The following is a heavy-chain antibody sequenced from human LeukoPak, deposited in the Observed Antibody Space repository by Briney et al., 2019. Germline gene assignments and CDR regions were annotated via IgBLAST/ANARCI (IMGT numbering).Heavy chain of an antibody. J-gene: IGHJ5*02. D-gene: IGHD2-15*01. CDR1: GFTFSTYP. CDR2: VSYDGSMQ. V-gene: IGHV3-30*04. Sequence: GGSLRLSCVASGFTFSTYPIFWVPQAPGKGLEWVATVSYDGSMQYHADSVRDRFTTFRDNSQNTVYLQMTNLRTDDTAIYYCARIVGWLQQIADLWGHGTLVTVSS. CDR3: ARIVGWLQQIADL.